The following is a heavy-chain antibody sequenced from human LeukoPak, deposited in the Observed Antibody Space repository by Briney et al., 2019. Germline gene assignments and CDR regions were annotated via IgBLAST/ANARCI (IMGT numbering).Heavy chain of an antibody. D-gene: IGHD3-16*01. V-gene: IGHV1-69*04. Sequence: SVKVSCKASGGTFSSYAISWVRQAPGQGLEWMGRIIPIFGIANYAQKFQGRVTITADKSTSTAYMELRSLRSEDTAVYCCARDMISVLDYWGQRPLVTVSS. CDR1: GGTFSSYA. J-gene: IGHJ4*02. CDR3: ARDMISVLDY. CDR2: IIPIFGIA.